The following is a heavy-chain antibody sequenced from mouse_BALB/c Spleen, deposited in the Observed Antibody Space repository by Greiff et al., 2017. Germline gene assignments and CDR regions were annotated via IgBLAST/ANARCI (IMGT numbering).Heavy chain of an antibody. J-gene: IGHJ2*01. CDR2: INSNGGTT. V-gene: IGHV5-6-2*01. CDR1: GFTFSSYY. D-gene: IGHD2-2*01. CDR3: ARWFPYFDY. Sequence: EVKLVESGGGLVKLGGSLKLSCAASGFTFSSYYMSWVRQTPEKRLELVAAINSNGGTTYYPDTVKGRFTISRDNAKNTLYLQMSSLKSEDTALYYCARWFPYFDYWGQGTTLTVSS.